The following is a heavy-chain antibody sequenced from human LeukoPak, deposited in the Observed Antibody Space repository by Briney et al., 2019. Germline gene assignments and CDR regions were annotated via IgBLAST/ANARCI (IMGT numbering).Heavy chain of an antibody. CDR2: TSVYNGNT. CDR1: GYTFTSYG. CDR3: ARDFDHTSSGSYPEY. J-gene: IGHJ4*02. V-gene: IGHV1-18*01. D-gene: IGHD1-26*01. Sequence: AAVKVPCKASGYTFTSYGISWVRQAPGQGLEWMGLTSVYNGNTNYAQKLQRRVKMPRDKSTSTAYMELRSLRSDRTAVYYCARDFDHTSSGSYPEYWGQGTLVTVSS.